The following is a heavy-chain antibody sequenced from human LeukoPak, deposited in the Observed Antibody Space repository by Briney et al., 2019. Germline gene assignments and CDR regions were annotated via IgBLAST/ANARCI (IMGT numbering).Heavy chain of an antibody. J-gene: IGHJ4*02. CDR3: AKDSIVVVPAAMMGSFDY. CDR1: GFTFSSYA. D-gene: IGHD2-2*01. V-gene: IGHV3-23*01. CDR2: ISGSGGST. Sequence: GSLRLSCAASGFTFSSYAMSWVRQAPGKGLEWVSAISGSGGSTYYADSVKGRFTISRDNSKNTLYLQMNSLRAEDTAVYYCAKDSIVVVPAAMMGSFDYWGQGTLVTVSS.